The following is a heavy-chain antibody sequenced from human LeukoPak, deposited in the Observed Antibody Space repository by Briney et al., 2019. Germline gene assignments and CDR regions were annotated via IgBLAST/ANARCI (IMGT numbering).Heavy chain of an antibody. Sequence: GASVKVSCKASGYTFTSYAMSWVRQAPGQGLEWMGWINTNTGNPTYAQGFTGRFVFSLDTSVSTAYLQISSLKADDTAAYYCVRGTPTPGMDYWGQGTQVTVSS. CDR2: INTNTGNP. CDR1: GYTFTSYA. J-gene: IGHJ4*02. V-gene: IGHV7-4-1*02. D-gene: IGHD3-10*01. CDR3: VRGTPTPGMDY.